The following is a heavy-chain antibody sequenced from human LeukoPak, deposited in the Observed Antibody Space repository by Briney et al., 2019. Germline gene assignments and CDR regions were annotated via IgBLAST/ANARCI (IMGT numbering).Heavy chain of an antibody. CDR2: ITPILGIA. CDR1: GGTFSSYA. J-gene: IGHJ1*01. Sequence: SVKVSCKASGGTFSSYAISWVRQAPGQGLEWMGRITPILGIANYAQKFQGRVTITADKSTSTAYMELSSLRSEDTAVYYCAREGAAAGTEYFQHWGQGTLVTVSS. V-gene: IGHV1-69*04. D-gene: IGHD6-13*01. CDR3: AREGAAAGTEYFQH.